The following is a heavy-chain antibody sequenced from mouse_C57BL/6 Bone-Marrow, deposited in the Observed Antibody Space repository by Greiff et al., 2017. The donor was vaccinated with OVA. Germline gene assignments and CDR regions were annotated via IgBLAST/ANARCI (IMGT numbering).Heavy chain of an antibody. CDR2: RRNKANDYTT. V-gene: IGHV7-1*01. D-gene: IGHD2-10*01. J-gene: IGHJ1*03. CDR3: ANESPYYYWYFDV. Sequence: EVQLVESGGGLVQSGRSLRLSCATSGFTFSDFYMEWVRQAPGKGLEWIAARRNKANDYTTEYSASVKGRFIVSRDTSQSILYLQMNALRAEDTAIYYCANESPYYYWYFDVWGTGTTVTVSS. CDR1: GFTFSDFY.